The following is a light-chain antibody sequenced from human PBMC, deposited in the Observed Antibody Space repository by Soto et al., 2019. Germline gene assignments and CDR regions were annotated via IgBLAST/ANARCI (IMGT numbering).Light chain of an antibody. CDR2: AAS. CDR3: QQSYSTPYT. J-gene: IGKJ2*01. CDR1: QSISSF. V-gene: IGKV1-39*01. Sequence: DIQMTQSPSSLSASVGDRVTITCRASQSISSFLNWYQQKPGKAPKLLLYAASSLQGGVPSRLSGSGSGTDFTRTISSLQPEDFSTYNWQQSYSTPYTFGQGTKPEIK.